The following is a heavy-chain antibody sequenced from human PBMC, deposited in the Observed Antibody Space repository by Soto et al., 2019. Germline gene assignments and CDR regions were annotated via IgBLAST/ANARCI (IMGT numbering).Heavy chain of an antibody. J-gene: IGHJ5*01. CDR2: SCGGRAST. Sequence: GRSIRLSCAAAGFSFVNYAVNRSRNATGPGPRRSCGSCGGRASTYYADSVKCRFTISRDNSRDTLLLKMNSLTADDTAVSDCAKATRNGGCFSHCDSSGKGDRSIVAS. V-gene: IGHV3-23*01. D-gene: IGHD6-19*01. CDR1: GFSFVNYA. CDR3: AKATRNGGCFSHCDS.